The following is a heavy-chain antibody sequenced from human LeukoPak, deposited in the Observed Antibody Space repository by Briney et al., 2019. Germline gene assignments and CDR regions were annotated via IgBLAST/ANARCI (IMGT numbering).Heavy chain of an antibody. CDR3: ATHFSMVRGASDY. Sequence: PSETLSLTCTVSGGSISSYYWSWIRQPPGKGLEWIGYIYYSGSTNYNPSLKSRVTISVDTSKNQFSLKLSSVTAADTAVYYCATHFSMVRGASDYWGQGTLVTVSS. CDR1: GGSISSYY. J-gene: IGHJ4*02. V-gene: IGHV4-59*12. D-gene: IGHD3-10*01. CDR2: IYYSGST.